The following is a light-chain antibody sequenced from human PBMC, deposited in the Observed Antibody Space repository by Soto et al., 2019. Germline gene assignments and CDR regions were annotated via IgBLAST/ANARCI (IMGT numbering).Light chain of an antibody. CDR1: ESLGKT. J-gene: IGKJ4*02. Sequence: EIVLTQSPATLSLSPGDRATLSCRASESLGKTLAWYQQKPGQAPRLLIYDVFKRVTGIPARFSGSGSVTDFTLTINSLEPEDFAVYYCQQRNTLPLTFGGGTKVEIK. V-gene: IGKV3-11*01. CDR2: DVF. CDR3: QQRNTLPLT.